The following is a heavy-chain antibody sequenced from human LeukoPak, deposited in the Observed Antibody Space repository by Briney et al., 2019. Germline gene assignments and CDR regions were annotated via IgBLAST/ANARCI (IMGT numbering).Heavy chain of an antibody. CDR3: IRSRITNSYYYYMDV. Sequence: GGSLRLSCAASGFTFSTYWMSWVRQAPGKGLEWIGRCRDKSYSYSTEYAPSVKGRFTISRDDSNNSLYLQMNSLKTEDTAVYYCIRSRITNSYYYYMDVWGKGTTVTVSS. J-gene: IGHJ6*03. V-gene: IGHV3-72*01. CDR1: GFTFSTYW. CDR2: CRDKSYSYST. D-gene: IGHD3-3*01.